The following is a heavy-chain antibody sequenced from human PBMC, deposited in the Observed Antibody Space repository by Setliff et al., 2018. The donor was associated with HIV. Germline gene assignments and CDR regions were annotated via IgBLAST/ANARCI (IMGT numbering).Heavy chain of an antibody. Sequence: PGGSLRLSCAVSGFTFRNYIMTWVRQAPGKGLEWVSAISGSGDSTYYSDSVKGRFTISRDNSKNTLYLQMNGLRGEDTAVYYCAKGGIGTVADWFDTWGQGILVTVSS. V-gene: IGHV3-23*01. CDR3: AKGGIGTVADWFDT. D-gene: IGHD6-19*01. J-gene: IGHJ5*02. CDR1: GFTFRNYI. CDR2: ISGSGDST.